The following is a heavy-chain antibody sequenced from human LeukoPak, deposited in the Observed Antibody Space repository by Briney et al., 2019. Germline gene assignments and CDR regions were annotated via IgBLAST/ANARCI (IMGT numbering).Heavy chain of an antibody. CDR3: ARRYSYGYYFDY. Sequence: GGSLRLSCAASGFGLSPYGMHWVRQIPGKGLEWVAVIRYDGVTKYNADSVKGRFTVSRDTSNNMVYLQMNSLRAEDTAVYYCARRYSYGYYFDYWGQGTLVTVSS. CDR2: IRYDGVTK. V-gene: IGHV3-33*01. CDR1: GFGLSPYG. D-gene: IGHD5-18*01. J-gene: IGHJ4*02.